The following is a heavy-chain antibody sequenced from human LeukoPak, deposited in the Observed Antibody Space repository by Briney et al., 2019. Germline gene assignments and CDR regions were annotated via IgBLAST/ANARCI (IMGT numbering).Heavy chain of an antibody. J-gene: IGHJ4*02. D-gene: IGHD6-19*01. Sequence: PSETLSLTCTVSGGSISGYYWSWIRQPPGKRLEWIAHMYYSGSTIYNPSLKSRVTISVDTSKNQFSLKLSSVTAADTAVYYCARDSGTGWYFDYRGQGTLVTVSS. V-gene: IGHV4-59*12. CDR2: MYYSGST. CDR3: ARDSGTGWYFDY. CDR1: GGSISGYY.